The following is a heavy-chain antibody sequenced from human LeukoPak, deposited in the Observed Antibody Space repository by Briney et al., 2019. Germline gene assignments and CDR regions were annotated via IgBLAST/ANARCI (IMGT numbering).Heavy chain of an antibody. CDR3: ARVGYCSGGSCYYPYSWFDP. D-gene: IGHD2-15*01. CDR1: GFTFSDYY. J-gene: IGHJ5*02. CDR2: ISSSGSTI. V-gene: IGHV3-11*01. Sequence: GGSLRLSCAASGFTFSDYYMSWIRQAPGKGLEWVSYISSSGSTIYYADSVKGRFTISRDNAKNSLYLQMNSLRAEDTAVYYCARVGYCSGGSCYYPYSWFDPWGQGTLVTVSS.